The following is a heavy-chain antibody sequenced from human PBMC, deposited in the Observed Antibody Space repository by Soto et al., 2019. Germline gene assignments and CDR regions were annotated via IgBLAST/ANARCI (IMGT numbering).Heavy chain of an antibody. J-gene: IGHJ4*02. Sequence: EVRLVESGGGLVQPGGSLRLSCAVSGFSFNTYWMHWVRQTPEKGLVWVARINGDGTSIRYADSVKGRLTIFRDNARNTLYLQMRNVRVEDTGVYFCAADSPQDGTVAGDFWGPGTLVTVAS. V-gene: IGHV3-74*01. CDR1: GFSFNTYW. CDR3: AADSPQDGTVAGDF. CDR2: INGDGTSI. D-gene: IGHD3-3*01.